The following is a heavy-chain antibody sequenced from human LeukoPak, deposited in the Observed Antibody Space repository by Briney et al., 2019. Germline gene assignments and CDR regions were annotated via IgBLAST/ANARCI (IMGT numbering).Heavy chain of an antibody. J-gene: IGHJ5*02. CDR1: GGSISSSSYY. V-gene: IGHV4-39*01. CDR3: ARAPTTVTTNWFDP. D-gene: IGHD4-17*01. Sequence: SETLSLTCTVSGGSISSSSYYWGWIRQPPGKGLEWIGSTYYSGSTYYNPSLKSRVTISVDTSKNQFSLKLSSVTAADTAVYYCARAPTTVTTNWFDPWGQGTLVTVSS. CDR2: TYYSGST.